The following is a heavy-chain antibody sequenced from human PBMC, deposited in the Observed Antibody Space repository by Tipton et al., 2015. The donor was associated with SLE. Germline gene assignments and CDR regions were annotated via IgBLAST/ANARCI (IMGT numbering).Heavy chain of an antibody. V-gene: IGHV3-21*01. Sequence: SCAGSGFTFSTYDMNWVRLAPGKGLEWVSSITTTSSYIYYADSLKGRFTVSRDNAKNSLYLQMNSLRAEDTAVYYCARKYYYDTEGAFDIWGQGTMVAVTS. CDR3: ARKYYYDTEGAFDI. D-gene: IGHD3-22*01. CDR2: ITTTSSYI. J-gene: IGHJ3*02. CDR1: GFTFSTYD.